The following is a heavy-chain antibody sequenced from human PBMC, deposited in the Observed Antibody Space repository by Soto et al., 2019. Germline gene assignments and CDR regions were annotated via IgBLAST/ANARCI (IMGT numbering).Heavy chain of an antibody. CDR3: AKGRGGSGSLPPRVDF. J-gene: IGHJ4*02. D-gene: IGHD3-10*01. V-gene: IGHV3-23*01. CDR1: GFTFNNYA. Sequence: EVQLLDSGGGLVQPGGSLRLSCAASGFTFNNYAMTWVRQAPGKRLEWVSAISGGGDTTSYGDSVKGRFTVSRDGSKNTLDLQMSSLRAEDTALYYCAKGRGGSGSLPPRVDFWGQGTLVTVSS. CDR2: ISGGGDTT.